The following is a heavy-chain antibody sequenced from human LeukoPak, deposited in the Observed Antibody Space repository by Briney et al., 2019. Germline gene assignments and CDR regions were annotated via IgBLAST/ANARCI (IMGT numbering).Heavy chain of an antibody. CDR1: GGSFSGYY. D-gene: IGHD1-14*01. J-gene: IGHJ3*02. V-gene: IGHV4-34*01. CDR2: INHSGST. Sequence: SETLSLTCAVYGGSFSGYYWGWIRQPPGKGLEWIGEINHSGSTNHNPSLKSRVTISVDTSKNQFSLKLSSVTAADTAVYYCARVLVYDAFDIWGQGTMVTVSS. CDR3: ARVLVYDAFDI.